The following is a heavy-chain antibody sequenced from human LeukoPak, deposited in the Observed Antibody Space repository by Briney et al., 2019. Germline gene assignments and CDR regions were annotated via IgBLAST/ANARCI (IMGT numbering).Heavy chain of an antibody. V-gene: IGHV4-59*01. D-gene: IGHD1-14*01. CDR1: GASINNNY. J-gene: IGHJ2*01. CDR2: IYSNGNT. CDR3: ASGTFDGPLYGTYWYFHV. Sequence: SETLSLTCAVSGASINNNYWTWVRQPPGKGLEWIGYIYSNGNTNYNPSLKGRVTMPIETSKNQFSLQLPSVTAADTAVYYCASGTFDGPLYGTYWYFHVWGRGTLVTVSS.